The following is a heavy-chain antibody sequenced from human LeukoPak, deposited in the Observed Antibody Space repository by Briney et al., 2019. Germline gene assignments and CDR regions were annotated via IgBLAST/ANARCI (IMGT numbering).Heavy chain of an antibody. Sequence: ASVKVSCKASGYTFTGYYMHWVRQAPGQGLECMGWINPNSGGTNYAQKFQGRVTMTRDTSISTAHMELSRLRSDDTGVYCCARGGGYCSSTSCYFAWFDPWGQGTLVTVSS. CDR3: ARGGGYCSSTSCYFAWFDP. CDR1: GYTFTGYY. CDR2: INPNSGGT. J-gene: IGHJ5*02. V-gene: IGHV1-2*02. D-gene: IGHD2-2*01.